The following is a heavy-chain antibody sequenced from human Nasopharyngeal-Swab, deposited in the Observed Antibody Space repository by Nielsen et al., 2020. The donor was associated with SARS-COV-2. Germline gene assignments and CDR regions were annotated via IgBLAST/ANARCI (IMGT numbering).Heavy chain of an antibody. V-gene: IGHV1-3*01. J-gene: IGHJ4*02. D-gene: IGHD3-22*01. CDR3: ARNLRAHYYYDSSGYTGPADY. CDR1: EYTFTSYA. CDR2: INAGNGNT. Sequence: ASVQVSCKASEYTFTSYAMHWVRQAPGQRLEWMGWINAGNGNTKYSQKFQGRVTITRDTSASTAYMELSSLRSEDTAVYYCARNLRAHYYYDSSGYTGPADYWGQGTLVTVSS.